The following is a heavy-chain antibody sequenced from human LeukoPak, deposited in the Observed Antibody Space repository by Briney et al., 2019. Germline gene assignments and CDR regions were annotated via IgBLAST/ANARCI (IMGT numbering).Heavy chain of an antibody. D-gene: IGHD3-22*01. CDR3: AKEEGYYDSSGYLPN. Sequence: GGSLRLSCAASGFTFSSYGMHWVRQAPGKGLEWVAVISYDGSNKYYADSVKGRFTISRDNSKNTLYLQMNSLRAEDTAVYYCAKEEGYYDSSGYLPNWGQGTLVTVSS. CDR2: ISYDGSNK. CDR1: GFTFSSYG. V-gene: IGHV3-30*18. J-gene: IGHJ4*02.